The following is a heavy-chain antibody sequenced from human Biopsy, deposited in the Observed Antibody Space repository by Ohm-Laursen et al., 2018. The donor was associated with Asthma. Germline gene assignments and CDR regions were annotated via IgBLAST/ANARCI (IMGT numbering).Heavy chain of an antibody. V-gene: IGHV3-30*04. Sequence: LRLSCAASGNHFGSYAMHWARQAPGKGLERVAGITFDGRTQYYGDSVKGRFTISRDNSKSTLFLQMNSLRPADTAVYYCSRDTLGYYFDIWGRGTLVTVSS. D-gene: IGHD7-27*01. CDR2: ITFDGRTQ. CDR3: SRDTLGYYFDI. CDR1: GNHFGSYA. J-gene: IGHJ4*02.